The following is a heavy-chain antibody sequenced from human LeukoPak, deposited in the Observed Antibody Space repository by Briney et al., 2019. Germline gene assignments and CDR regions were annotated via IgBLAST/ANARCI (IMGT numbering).Heavy chain of an antibody. CDR3: ARQSDYASVALDY. Sequence: ASVKVSCKASGYTFTRSYMHWVRQAPGQALEWMGIINPGDDTTTYAQKFQGRVSLTGDRSTSTVYMELSSLKSEDTAVYYCARQSDYASVALDYWGQGILVTVSS. CDR2: INPGDDTT. CDR1: GYTFTRSY. V-gene: IGHV1-46*01. J-gene: IGHJ4*02. D-gene: IGHD3-10*01.